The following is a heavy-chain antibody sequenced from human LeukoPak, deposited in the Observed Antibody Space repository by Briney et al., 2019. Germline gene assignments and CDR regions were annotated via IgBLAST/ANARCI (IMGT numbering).Heavy chain of an antibody. D-gene: IGHD2-8*01. V-gene: IGHV1-69*05. CDR1: GGTFSSYA. Sequence: ASVKVSCKASGGTFSSYAISWVRQAPGQRLEWMGRIIPLFGTANYAQKFQGRVTFTTDESTITAYMELSSLRFEDTAVYYCARARCTNGVCLLNWFDPWGQGTLVTVSS. J-gene: IGHJ5*02. CDR3: ARARCTNGVCLLNWFDP. CDR2: IIPLFGTA.